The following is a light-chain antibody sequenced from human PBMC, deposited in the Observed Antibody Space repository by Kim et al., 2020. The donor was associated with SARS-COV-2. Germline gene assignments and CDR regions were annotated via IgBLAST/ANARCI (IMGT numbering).Light chain of an antibody. Sequence: GPSITISCSGTSGDIGNSNSVSWYQQHSGEAPRLIIYDVRDRSSGVSARFSGSKSANMASLTISGLRSEDEADYYCCSTSNTLDYVFGSGTKVTVL. V-gene: IGLV2-14*03. J-gene: IGLJ1*01. CDR3: CSTSNTLDYV. CDR1: SGDIGNSNS. CDR2: DVR.